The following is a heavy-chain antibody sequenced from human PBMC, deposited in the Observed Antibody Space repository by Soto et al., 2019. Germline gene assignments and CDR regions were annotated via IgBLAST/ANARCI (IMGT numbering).Heavy chain of an antibody. V-gene: IGHV3-73*01. CDR1: GCSPSHST. D-gene: IGHD5-18*01. CDR3: TRHSRQYSYGNYYYGMDV. CDR2: IRSKASSYAA. J-gene: IGHJ6*02. Sequence: SGCSPSHSTKHWVRQASGKGLGWVGRIRSKASSYAAAYAASVKGRLTISRDDSKNTAYLQMNSLKTEDTAVYYCTRHSRQYSYGNYYYGMDVWGQGTTVTVS.